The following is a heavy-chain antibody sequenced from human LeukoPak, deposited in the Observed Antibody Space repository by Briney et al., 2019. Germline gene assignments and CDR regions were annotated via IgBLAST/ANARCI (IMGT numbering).Heavy chain of an antibody. J-gene: IGHJ4*02. CDR3: ARVPRDYYFDY. CDR2: IYYSGNT. Sequence: SETLSLTCTVSGGSISSYYWSWLRQPPGKGLEWGGYIYYSGNTNYNPSLKSRVTISVDTSKNQFSLKLSSVTAADTAVYYCARVPRDYYFDYWGQGTLVTVSS. V-gene: IGHV4-59*01. CDR1: GGSISSYY.